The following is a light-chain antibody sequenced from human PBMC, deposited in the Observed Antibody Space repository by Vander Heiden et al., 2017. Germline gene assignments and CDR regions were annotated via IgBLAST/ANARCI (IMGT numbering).Light chain of an antibody. Sequence: IQLTQSPSSLSASAGDRVTITCRASQGISSYVAWYQQKPGKAPKLLIYAASTLQSGVQERFSGSGSGTDCTLTSSRLQPEDFATDDCPHHAFGHGTKVDIK. CDR1: QGISSY. V-gene: IGKV1-9*01. CDR2: AAS. CDR3: PHHA. J-gene: IGKJ3*01.